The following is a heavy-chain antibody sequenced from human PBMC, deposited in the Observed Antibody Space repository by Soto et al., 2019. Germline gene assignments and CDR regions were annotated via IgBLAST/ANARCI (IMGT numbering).Heavy chain of an antibody. CDR3: AREDFSYYYGMDV. J-gene: IGHJ6*02. CDR1: GGSISSGGYY. Sequence: QVQRQESGPGLVKPSQTLSLTCTVSGGSISSGGYYWSWIRQHPGKGLEWIGYIYYSGSTYYNPSLKSRVTISVDTSKNQFSLKLSSVTAADTAVYYCAREDFSYYYGMDVWGQGTTVTVSS. CDR2: IYYSGST. V-gene: IGHV4-31*03. D-gene: IGHD3-3*01.